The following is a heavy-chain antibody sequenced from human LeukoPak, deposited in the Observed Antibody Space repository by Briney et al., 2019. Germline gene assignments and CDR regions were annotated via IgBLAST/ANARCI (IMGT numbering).Heavy chain of an antibody. CDR3: AREISSGWYGVFSY. V-gene: IGHV4-4*07. CDR1: GGSISSYY. J-gene: IGHJ4*02. Sequence: PSETLSLTCTVSGGSISSYYWSWIRQPAGKGLEWIGRIYTSGSTNYNPSLKSRVTMSVDTSKNQFSLKLSSVTAADTAVYYCAREISSGWYGVFSYWGQGALVTVSS. CDR2: IYTSGST. D-gene: IGHD6-19*01.